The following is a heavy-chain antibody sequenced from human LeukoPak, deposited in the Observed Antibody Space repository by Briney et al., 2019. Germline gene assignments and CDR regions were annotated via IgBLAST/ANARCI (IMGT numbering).Heavy chain of an antibody. CDR2: ISASGTLT. CDR3: ARDGTPIYSSGWVYMDV. V-gene: IGHV3-48*03. CDR1: GFSFSSYE. D-gene: IGHD6-25*01. J-gene: IGHJ6*04. Sequence: GGSLRLSCAASGFSFSSYEMNWVRQAPGKGLEWISYISASGTLTHYADSVGGRFTISRDNAKNSLYLQMNSLRGEDTAVYYCARDGTPIYSSGWVYMDVWGKGTTATISS.